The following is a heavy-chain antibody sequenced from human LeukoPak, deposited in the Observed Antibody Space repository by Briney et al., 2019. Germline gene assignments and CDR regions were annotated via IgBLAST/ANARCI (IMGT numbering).Heavy chain of an antibody. CDR2: IYLGDSDT. J-gene: IGHJ6*02. CDR1: GYSFTSYW. Sequence: GESLKISCKGSGYSFTSYWIGWVLQMPGKGLEWMGIIYLGDSDTRYGPSFQGQVTISADKSISTAYLQWSSLKASDTAMYYCARRDGDYYYGVDVWGQGTTVTVSS. CDR3: ARRDGDYYYGVDV. D-gene: IGHD4-17*01. V-gene: IGHV5-51*01.